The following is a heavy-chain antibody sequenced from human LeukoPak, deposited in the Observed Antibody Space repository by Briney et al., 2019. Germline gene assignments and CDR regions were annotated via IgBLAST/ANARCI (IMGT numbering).Heavy chain of an antibody. CDR3: ARDLGTATALDY. J-gene: IGHJ4*02. CDR1: GFTFSSYA. D-gene: IGHD2-21*02. V-gene: IGHV3-30-3*01. CDR2: ISYDGSNK. Sequence: GRSLRLSCAASGFTFSSYAMHWVRQAPGKGLEWVAVISYDGSNKYYADSVKGRFTISRDNSKNTLYLQMNSLRAEDTAVYYCARDLGTATALDYWGQGTLVTASS.